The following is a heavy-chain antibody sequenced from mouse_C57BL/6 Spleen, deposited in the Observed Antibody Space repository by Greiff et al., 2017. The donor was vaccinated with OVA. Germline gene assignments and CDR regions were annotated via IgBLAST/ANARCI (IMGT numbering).Heavy chain of an antibody. V-gene: IGHV5-6*01. CDR3: ARKGIYYDYDEGFAY. CDR1: GFTFSSYG. CDR2: ISSGGSYT. Sequence: EVQLVESGGDLVKPGGSLKLSCAASGFTFSSYGMSWVRQTPDKRLEWVATISSGGSYTYYPDSVKGRFTISRDNAKNTLYLQMSSLKSEDTARYYCARKGIYYDYDEGFAYWGQGTLVTVSA. D-gene: IGHD2-4*01. J-gene: IGHJ3*01.